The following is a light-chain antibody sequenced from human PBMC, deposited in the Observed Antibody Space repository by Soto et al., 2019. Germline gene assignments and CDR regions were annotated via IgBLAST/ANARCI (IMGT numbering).Light chain of an antibody. J-gene: IGKJ1*01. CDR3: QQYNNWPPT. CDR2: VAS. Sequence: EIVMTQSPATLSASPVERATLSCRASQSVRSNLAWYQQKPGQAPRLLIYVASTRATGIPARFSGSGSGTEFTLSIGSLQSEDFAVYYCQQYNNWPPTFGQGTKVDIK. V-gene: IGKV3-15*01. CDR1: QSVRSN.